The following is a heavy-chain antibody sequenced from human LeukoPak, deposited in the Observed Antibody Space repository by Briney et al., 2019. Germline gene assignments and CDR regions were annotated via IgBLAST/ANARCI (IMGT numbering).Heavy chain of an antibody. V-gene: IGHV3-7*01. D-gene: IGHD6-13*01. J-gene: IGHJ2*01. CDR2: INQDGSEK. CDR3: ARVYYSNSYDYWYFDL. CDR1: GFTFNLYW. Sequence: PGGSLRLSCAASGFTFNLYWMTWVRQAPGKGLEWVANINQDGSEKYYVDSVKGRFTISRDNAKNSLYLQMISLRAEDTAVYYCARVYYSNSYDYWYFDLWGRGTLVTVSS.